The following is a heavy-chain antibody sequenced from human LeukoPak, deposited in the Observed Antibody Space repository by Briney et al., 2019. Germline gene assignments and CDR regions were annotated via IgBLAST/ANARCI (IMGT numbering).Heavy chain of an antibody. Sequence: GGSLRLSCAASGFTFSSYAMSWVRQAPGKGLEWVSAISGSGGSTYYADSVKGRFTISRDNSKNTLYLQMNSLRAEDTAVYYCAKVTIFGVVPRGYFDYWGQGTLVTVSS. CDR1: GFTFSSYA. CDR2: ISGSGGST. J-gene: IGHJ4*02. V-gene: IGHV3-23*01. CDR3: AKVTIFGVVPRGYFDY. D-gene: IGHD3-3*01.